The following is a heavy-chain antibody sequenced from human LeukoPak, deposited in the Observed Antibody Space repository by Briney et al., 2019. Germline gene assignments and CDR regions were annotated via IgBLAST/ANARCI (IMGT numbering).Heavy chain of an antibody. V-gene: IGHV4-61*02. Sequence: PSETLSLTCTVSGGSISSGSYYWSWIRQPAGKGLEWIGRIYTSGSTNYNPSLKSRVTISVDTSKNQFSLKLSSVTAADTAVYYCARDTVVTGWASFDYWGQGTLVTVSS. CDR3: ARDTVVTGWASFDY. D-gene: IGHD4-23*01. CDR2: IYTSGST. J-gene: IGHJ4*02. CDR1: GGSISSGSYY.